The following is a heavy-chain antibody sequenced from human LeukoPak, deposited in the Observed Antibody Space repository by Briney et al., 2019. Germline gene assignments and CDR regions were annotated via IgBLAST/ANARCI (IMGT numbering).Heavy chain of an antibody. CDR1: GFRFSNYW. Sequence: GGSLRLTCATSGFRFSNYWMSWVRQAPGEGLEWVASIQYDGSETYYVDSVKGRFTISRDNAKNSLDLVMSSLRVDDTAVYYCARDRGDGTQSPFYSWGQGTVVTVAS. CDR3: ARDRGDGTQSPFYS. D-gene: IGHD5-24*01. J-gene: IGHJ4*02. V-gene: IGHV3-7*01. CDR2: IQYDGSET.